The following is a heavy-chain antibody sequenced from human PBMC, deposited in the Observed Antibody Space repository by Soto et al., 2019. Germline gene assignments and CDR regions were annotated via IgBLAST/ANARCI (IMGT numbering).Heavy chain of an antibody. J-gene: IGHJ5*02. CDR3: ANYSGNSWLGP. Sequence: QVHLVQSGAEVKKPGSSVKVSCKASGGAFGSYSISWVRQSPGQGLEWMGGIIPFFGTKYYAQKFRGRVTIPAGESTSTVYMELNGLRSDDPAIYYCANYSGNSWLGPWGQGTLVTVSS. V-gene: IGHV1-69*01. CDR2: IIPFFGTK. D-gene: IGHD6-19*01. CDR1: GGAFGSYS.